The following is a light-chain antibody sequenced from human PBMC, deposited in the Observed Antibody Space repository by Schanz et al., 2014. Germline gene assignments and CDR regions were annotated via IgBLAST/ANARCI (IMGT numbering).Light chain of an antibody. CDR2: GTS. CDR3: QQYNIWPPVT. Sequence: EVVMTQSPATLSVSPGERATLSCRASQSVSSNLVWYQQKPGQAPRLLIYGTSTRATGVPARFSGSGSGTEFTLTISSLQSEDFAVYYCQQYNIWPPVTFGQGTKVDIK. V-gene: IGKV3-15*01. CDR1: QSVSSN. J-gene: IGKJ1*01.